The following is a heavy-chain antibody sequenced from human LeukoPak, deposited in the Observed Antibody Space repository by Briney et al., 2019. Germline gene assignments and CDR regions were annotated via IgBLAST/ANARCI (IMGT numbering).Heavy chain of an antibody. CDR2: ISAYNGNT. J-gene: IGHJ6*02. Sequence: ASVKVSCKASGYTFTSYGISWVRQAPGQGLEWMGWISAYNGNTNYAQKLQGRVTMTTDTSTSTAYMELRSLRSDDTAVYYCARGPYCSSTSCYILGYYYYYGMDVWGQGTTVTVSS. CDR3: ARGPYCSSTSCYILGYYYYYGMDV. D-gene: IGHD2-2*02. CDR1: GYTFTSYG. V-gene: IGHV1-18*01.